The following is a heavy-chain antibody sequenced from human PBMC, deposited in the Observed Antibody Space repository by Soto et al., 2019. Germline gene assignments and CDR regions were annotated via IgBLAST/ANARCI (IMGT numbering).Heavy chain of an antibody. J-gene: IGHJ4*02. Sequence: GXSLRLSCAASGFTFSSYAMSWFRQAPGKGLEWVSAISGSGGSTYYADSVKGRFTISRDNSKNTLYLQMNSLRAEDTAVYYCAKDWNRAIDNYFDYWGQGTLVTVSS. CDR3: AKDWNRAIDNYFDY. CDR2: ISGSGGST. D-gene: IGHD1-1*01. V-gene: IGHV3-23*01. CDR1: GFTFSSYA.